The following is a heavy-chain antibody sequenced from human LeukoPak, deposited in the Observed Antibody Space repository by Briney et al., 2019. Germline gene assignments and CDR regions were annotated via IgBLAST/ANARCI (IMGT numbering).Heavy chain of an antibody. D-gene: IGHD6-13*01. CDR2: IYYSGTT. CDR3: ARSDSSSWYPFDY. Sequence: SETLSLTCTVSGGSIGTYSWNWIRQPPGKGLEWIGYIYYSGTTNYNPSLKSRVTISVDTSKNQFSLKLSSVTAADTAVYYCARSDSSSWYPFDYWGQGTLVTVSS. V-gene: IGHV4-59*01. J-gene: IGHJ4*02. CDR1: GGSIGTYS.